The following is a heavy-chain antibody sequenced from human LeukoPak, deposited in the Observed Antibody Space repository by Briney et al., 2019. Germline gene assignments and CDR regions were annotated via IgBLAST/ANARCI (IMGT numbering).Heavy chain of an antibody. Sequence: GGSLRLSCAASGFTFRSFGMHWVRQAPGKGLEWVAFIRYGGSNKYYADSVKGRFTISRDNSKNTLSLQMNSLRAEDTAVYYCAKDDNWAFDYWGQGTLVTVSS. CDR2: IRYGGSNK. CDR1: GFTFRSFG. V-gene: IGHV3-30*02. CDR3: AKDDNWAFDY. J-gene: IGHJ4*02. D-gene: IGHD1-20*01.